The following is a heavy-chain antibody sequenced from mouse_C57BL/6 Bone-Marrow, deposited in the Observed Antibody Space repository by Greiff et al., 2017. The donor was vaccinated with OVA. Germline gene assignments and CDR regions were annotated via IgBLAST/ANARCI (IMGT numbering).Heavy chain of an antibody. J-gene: IGHJ2*01. V-gene: IGHV1-82*01. CDR2: IYPGDGDT. D-gene: IGHD1-1*01. CDR3: ARMDYYGRSSY. Sequence: QVQLKESGPELVKPGASVKISCKASGYAFSSSWMNWVKQRPGKGLEWIGRIYPGDGDTNYNGKFKGKATLTADKSSSTAYMQLSSLTSEDSAVYFCARMDYYGRSSYWGQGTTLTVSS. CDR1: GYAFSSSW.